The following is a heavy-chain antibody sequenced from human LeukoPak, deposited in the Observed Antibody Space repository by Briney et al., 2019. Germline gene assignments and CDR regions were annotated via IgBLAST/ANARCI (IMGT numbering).Heavy chain of an antibody. CDR2: INAGNGNT. V-gene: IGHV1-3*01. Sequence: ASVKVSCKASGYTFTSYAMHWVRQAPGQRLEWMGWINAGNGNTKYSQKFQGRVTITRDTSASTAYMELSSLRSEDTAVYYCARAATLVDTAMVLYCGQGTLVTASS. CDR3: ARAATLVDTAMVLY. D-gene: IGHD5-18*01. CDR1: GYTFTSYA. J-gene: IGHJ4*02.